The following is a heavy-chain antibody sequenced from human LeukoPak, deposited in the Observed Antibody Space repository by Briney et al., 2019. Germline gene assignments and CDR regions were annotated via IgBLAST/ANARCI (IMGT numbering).Heavy chain of an antibody. V-gene: IGHV3-30*04. J-gene: IGHJ4*02. Sequence: GRSLRLSCAASGFTFSSYAMHWVHQAPGKGLEWGAVISYDGSNKYYADSVKGRFTISRDNSKNTLYLQMNSLRAEDTAVYYCARDLSVVAANFDYWGQGTLVTVSS. CDR1: GFTFSSYA. D-gene: IGHD2-15*01. CDR3: ARDLSVVAANFDY. CDR2: ISYDGSNK.